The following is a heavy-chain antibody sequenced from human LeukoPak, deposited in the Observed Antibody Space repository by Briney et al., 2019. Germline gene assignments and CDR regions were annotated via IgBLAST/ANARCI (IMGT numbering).Heavy chain of an antibody. CDR2: IYYSGST. CDR1: GGSISSYY. J-gene: IGHJ3*02. D-gene: IGHD3-22*01. CDR3: AREYYYDSSDYHLGDAFDI. V-gene: IGHV4-59*01. Sequence: PSETLSLTCTVSGGSISSYYWSWIRQPPGKGLEWIGYIYYSGSTNYNPSLKSRVTISVDTSKNQLSLKLSSVTAADTAVYYCAREYYYDSSDYHLGDAFDIWGQGTMVTVSS.